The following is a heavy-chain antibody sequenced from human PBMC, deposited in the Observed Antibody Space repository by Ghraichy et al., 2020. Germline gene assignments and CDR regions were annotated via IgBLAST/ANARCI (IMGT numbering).Heavy chain of an antibody. CDR3: VRDRRVYGFDY. J-gene: IGHJ4*02. D-gene: IGHD6-13*01. Sequence: ETLSLTCAVSGVSVSNDYKSWGCQAQGKGQEWVSLGYSGGSTKYIYSVKGRFSVSRDTSKNTLYLQMNSLRAEDTAVYYCVRDRRVYGFDYWGQGTLVTVSS. CDR1: GVSVSNDY. CDR2: GYSGGST. V-gene: IGHV3-53*01.